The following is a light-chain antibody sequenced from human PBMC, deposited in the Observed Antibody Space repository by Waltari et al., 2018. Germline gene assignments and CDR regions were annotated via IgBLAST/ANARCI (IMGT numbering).Light chain of an antibody. CDR1: QSVSSN. CDR3: QQYNNWPRT. Sequence: EIVMTQSPATLSVSPGDRATLSCRASQSVSSNLAWYQQKPGQAPRLLIYGASTRATGIPARVSVSGSGTEFTLTISSMQSEDFAVYYCQQYNNWPRTFGQGTKLEIK. V-gene: IGKV3-15*01. CDR2: GAS. J-gene: IGKJ2*01.